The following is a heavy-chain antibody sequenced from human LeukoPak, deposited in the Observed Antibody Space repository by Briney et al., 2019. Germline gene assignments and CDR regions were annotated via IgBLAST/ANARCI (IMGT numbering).Heavy chain of an antibody. CDR1: GFTFSTYW. D-gene: IGHD4/OR15-4a*01. Sequence: AGSLRLSCAASGFTFSTYWMTWLRQAPGQGLEWVANIKTDGSHTYYLDSVRGRFTISRDNAKNFLFLQLGSLRADDTGVYYCARASMGGRDYHLDSWGQGTLVTVSS. CDR2: IKTDGSHT. J-gene: IGHJ4*02. V-gene: IGHV3-7*01. CDR3: ARASMGGRDYHLDS.